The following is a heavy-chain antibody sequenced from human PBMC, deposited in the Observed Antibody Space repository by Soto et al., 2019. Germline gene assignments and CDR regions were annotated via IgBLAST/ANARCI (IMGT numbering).Heavy chain of an antibody. Sequence: PGGSLRLSCAASGFTFSSYAMSWVRQAPGKGLEWVSAISGSGGSTYYADSVKGRFTISRDNSKNTLYLQMNSLRAEDTAVYYCAKDRLPTRGAGYYYYGMDVWGQGTKVTVSS. D-gene: IGHD2-15*01. V-gene: IGHV3-23*01. CDR2: ISGSGGST. J-gene: IGHJ6*02. CDR1: GFTFSSYA. CDR3: AKDRLPTRGAGYYYYGMDV.